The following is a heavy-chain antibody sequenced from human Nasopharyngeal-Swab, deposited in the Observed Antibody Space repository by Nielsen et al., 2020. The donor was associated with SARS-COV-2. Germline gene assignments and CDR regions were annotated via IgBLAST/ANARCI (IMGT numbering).Heavy chain of an antibody. Sequence: GSLKISCAASWFTFSSYWMHWVRPAPGKGLVWVSRINSDGSSTSYADSVKGRFTISRDNAKNTLYLQMNSLRAEDTAVYYCARDLPPLYYYYGMDVWGQGTTVTVSS. V-gene: IGHV3-74*01. CDR1: WFTFSSYW. J-gene: IGHJ6*02. CDR3: ARDLPPLYYYYGMDV. CDR2: INSDGSST.